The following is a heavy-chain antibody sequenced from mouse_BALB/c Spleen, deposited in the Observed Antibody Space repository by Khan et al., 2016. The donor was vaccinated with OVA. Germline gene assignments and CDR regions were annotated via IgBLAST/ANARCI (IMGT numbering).Heavy chain of an antibody. CDR3: GRHSYDPRGFEV. Sequence: VQLKESGAELVKPGASVKLSCTASGFTIKDTYLHWVKQRPEQGLEWIGRIAPANGNTQYDPKFLGKATLTSDTSSNTAYLQLNSLTSEDTAVYCCGRHSYDPRGFEVWGEGTTVTVSS. CDR2: IAPANGNT. D-gene: IGHD2-12*01. V-gene: IGHV14-3*02. CDR1: GFTIKDTY. J-gene: IGHJ1*01.